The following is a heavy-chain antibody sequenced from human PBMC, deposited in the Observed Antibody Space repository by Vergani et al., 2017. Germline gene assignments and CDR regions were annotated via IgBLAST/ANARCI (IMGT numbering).Heavy chain of an antibody. Sequence: VQLVESGGGVVQPGRSLRLSCAASGFTFSSYAMSWVRQAPGKGLEWVSAISGSGGSTYYADSVKGRFTISRDNSKNTLYLQMNSLRAEDTAVYYCAKDGDIVVVVAATHFDYWGQGTLVTVSS. J-gene: IGHJ4*02. CDR3: AKDGDIVVVVAATHFDY. CDR1: GFTFSSYA. D-gene: IGHD2-15*01. CDR2: ISGSGGST. V-gene: IGHV3-23*04.